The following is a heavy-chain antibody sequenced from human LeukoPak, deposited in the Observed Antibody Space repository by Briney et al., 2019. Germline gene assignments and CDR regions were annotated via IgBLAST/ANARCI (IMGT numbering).Heavy chain of an antibody. CDR3: ARLRYYDSSGYYYGYYYYYYMDV. D-gene: IGHD3-22*01. V-gene: IGHV4-34*01. J-gene: IGHJ6*03. CDR1: GGSFSGYY. Sequence: SETLSLTCAVYGGSFSGYYWSWIRQPPGKGLEWIGEINHSGGTNYNPSLKSRVTISVDTSKNQFSLKLSSVTAADTAVYYCARLRYYDSSGYYYGYYYYYYMDVWGKGTTVTISS. CDR2: INHSGGT.